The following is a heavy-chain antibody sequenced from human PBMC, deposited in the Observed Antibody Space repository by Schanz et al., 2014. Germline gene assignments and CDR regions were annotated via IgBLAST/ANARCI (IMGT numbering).Heavy chain of an antibody. CDR1: GYTFISYF. V-gene: IGHV1-2*02. CDR2: INPNSGGT. Sequence: QVQLVQSGSELKKPGASVKVSCKASGYTFISYFIHWVRQAPGQGLEWMGIINPNSGGTNYAQKFQGRVTMTRDTSISTVYMELTRLTFDDTAIYYCARDSDVSKYNLFDSWGQGTLVTVSS. J-gene: IGHJ5*01. CDR3: ARDSDVSKYNLFDS.